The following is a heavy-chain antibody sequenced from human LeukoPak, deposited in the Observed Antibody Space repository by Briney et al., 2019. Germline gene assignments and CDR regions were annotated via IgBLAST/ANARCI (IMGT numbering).Heavy chain of an antibody. CDR1: GGSFSSYY. CDR2: IYYSGST. Sequence: SETLSLTCTVSGGSFSSYYWSWIWQPPGKGLEWIGYIYYSGSTNYNPSLKSRVTISVDTSKNQFSLKLSSVTAADTAVYYCARDLYGSGSYTGYWGQGTLVTVSS. V-gene: IGHV4-59*01. CDR3: ARDLYGSGSYTGY. J-gene: IGHJ4*02. D-gene: IGHD3-10*01.